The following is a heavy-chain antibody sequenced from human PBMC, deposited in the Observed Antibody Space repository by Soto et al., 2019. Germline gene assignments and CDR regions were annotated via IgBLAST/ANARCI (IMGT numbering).Heavy chain of an antibody. CDR3: TTDLGYCSGATCPPRY. D-gene: IGHD2-15*01. CDR2: ISRKTDGGTT. CDR1: GLTFSNAW. Sequence: PGGSLRLSCSASGLTFSNAWLNWVRQAPVKGLEWVGRISRKTDGGTTDYAAPVKGRFTISRDDSKNTLYLQMNSLRTEDTAVYYCTTDLGYCSGATCPPRYWGQGTLVTVSS. V-gene: IGHV3-15*07. J-gene: IGHJ4*02.